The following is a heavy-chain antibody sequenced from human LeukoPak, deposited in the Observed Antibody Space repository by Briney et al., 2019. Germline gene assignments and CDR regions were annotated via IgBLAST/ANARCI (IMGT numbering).Heavy chain of an antibody. D-gene: IGHD1-26*01. V-gene: IGHV3-21*01. CDR1: GFTFSTYN. CDR3: ARDPYSGAYGTDYYYYMDL. CDR2: ITSSSTNI. J-gene: IGHJ6*03. Sequence: GGSLRLSCAASGFTFSTYNMNWVRQAPGKGLEWVSSITSSSTNIYYADSVKGRFTISRDNADNSLYLQMKSLRAEDTAVYYCARDPYSGAYGTDYYYYMDLWGKGTTVTISS.